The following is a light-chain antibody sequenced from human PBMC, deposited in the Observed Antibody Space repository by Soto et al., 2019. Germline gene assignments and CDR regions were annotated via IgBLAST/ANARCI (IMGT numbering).Light chain of an antibody. CDR1: QSVSSY. CDR3: QQRSNWPLT. CDR2: DAS. Sequence: IVLTQSPATLSLSPGERATLSCRASQSVSSYLAWYQQKPGQAPRLLIYDASNRATGIPARFSGSGSGTDFTLTISSLEPDDFAVYYCQQRSNWPLTFGGGTKVEIK. J-gene: IGKJ4*01. V-gene: IGKV3-11*01.